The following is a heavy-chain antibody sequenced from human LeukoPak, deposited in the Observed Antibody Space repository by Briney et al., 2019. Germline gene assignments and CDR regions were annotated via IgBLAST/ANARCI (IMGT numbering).Heavy chain of an antibody. CDR1: GGSFSGYY. D-gene: IGHD6-13*01. J-gene: IGHJ6*02. CDR2: INHSGST. CDR3: ARGNSSSWYFLRYYYYYGMDV. Sequence: PSETLSLTCAVYGGSFSGYYWGWIRQPPGKGLEWIGEINHSGSTNYNPSLKSRVTISVDTSKNQFSLKLSSVTAADTAVYYCARGNSSSWYFLRYYYYYGMDVWGQGTTVTVSS. V-gene: IGHV4-34*01.